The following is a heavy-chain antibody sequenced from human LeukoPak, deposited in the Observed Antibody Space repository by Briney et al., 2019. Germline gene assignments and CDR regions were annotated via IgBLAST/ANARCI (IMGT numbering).Heavy chain of an antibody. J-gene: IGHJ4*02. Sequence: PGGSLRLSCAASGFTFDDYAMHWVRQAPGKGLKWVSLISWNGGSTYYADSVKGRFTISRVNSKNSLYLQMNSLTAEDTALYYCAKDRLKYCSSTSCYIPKRWGQGTLVTVSS. D-gene: IGHD2-2*02. CDR2: ISWNGGST. CDR3: AKDRLKYCSSTSCYIPKR. CDR1: GFTFDDYA. V-gene: IGHV3-43D*03.